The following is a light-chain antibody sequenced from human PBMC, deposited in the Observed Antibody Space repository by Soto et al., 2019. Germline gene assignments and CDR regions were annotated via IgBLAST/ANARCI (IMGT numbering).Light chain of an antibody. CDR3: HQFDGSSWT. V-gene: IGKV3-20*01. J-gene: IGKJ1*01. CDR1: QTTNSAS. Sequence: EIGLTQTPGTLSLSPGERATLSCRASQTTNSASLAWYQQKPGQAPSLIIYAASNRATGIPDRFSGSGSGTDFTLTISRLEPEDCGVYFCHQFDGSSWTFGPGTKVEIK. CDR2: AAS.